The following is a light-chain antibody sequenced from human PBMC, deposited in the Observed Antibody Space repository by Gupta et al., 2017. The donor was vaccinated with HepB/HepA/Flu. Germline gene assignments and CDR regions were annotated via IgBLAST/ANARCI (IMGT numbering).Light chain of an antibody. J-gene: IGLJ3*02. CDR3: QSYDRSLSAWV. Sequence: QSVLTQPPSVSGAPGQSVTISCTGGSSNIRAGYDVHWYQQLPGTAPKLLIYGNSHRPSGVPDRFSGSKSGTSASLAITGLQAEDEADYYCQSYDRSLSAWVFGGGTKLTVL. CDR2: GNS. CDR1: SSNIRAGYD. V-gene: IGLV1-40*01.